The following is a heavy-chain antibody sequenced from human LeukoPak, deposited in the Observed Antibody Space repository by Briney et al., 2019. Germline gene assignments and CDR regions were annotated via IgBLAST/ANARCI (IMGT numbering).Heavy chain of an antibody. V-gene: IGHV3-23*01. J-gene: IGHJ6*02. D-gene: IGHD3-10*01. CDR2: INSGGDDT. Sequence: SCKVSGYTLTELSMHWVRQAPGKGLEWVSSINSGGDDTYYADSVKGRFTISRDNFKNTLYLRMNSLRAEDTAVYYCVKPPRLSIIRGEGMDVWGQGTTVTVSS. CDR1: GYTLTELS. CDR3: VKPPRLSIIRGEGMDV.